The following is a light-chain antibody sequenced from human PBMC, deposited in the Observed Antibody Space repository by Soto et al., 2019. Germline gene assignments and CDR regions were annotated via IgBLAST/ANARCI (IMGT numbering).Light chain of an antibody. CDR3: QQYGSSLPWT. V-gene: IGKV3-20*01. CDR1: QSVSGY. Sequence: ELVLTQSPCTLSLSPGDGATLSCRASQSVSGYLAWYQQKPGQAPRLLIYGASTRATGIPDRFSGTGSGTDFTLTISRLEPEDFAVFYCQQYGSSLPWTFGQGTKVDIK. J-gene: IGKJ1*01. CDR2: GAS.